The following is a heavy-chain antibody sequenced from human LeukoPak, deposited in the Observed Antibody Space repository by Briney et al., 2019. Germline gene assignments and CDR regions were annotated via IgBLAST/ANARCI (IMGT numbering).Heavy chain of an antibody. CDR1: GFTFSSYS. V-gene: IGHV3-21*01. Sequence: GGSLRLSCAASGFTFSSYSMNWVRQAPGKGLEWVSSISSSSSSYIYYADSVKGRFTISRDNAKNSLYLQMNSLRAEDTAVYYCARSRGSSGWYRWFDPWGQGTLVTVSS. J-gene: IGHJ5*02. CDR3: ARSRGSSGWYRWFDP. CDR2: ISSSSSSYI. D-gene: IGHD6-19*01.